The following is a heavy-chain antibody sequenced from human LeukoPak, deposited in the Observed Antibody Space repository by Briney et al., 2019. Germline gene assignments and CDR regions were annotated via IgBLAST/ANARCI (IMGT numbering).Heavy chain of an antibody. J-gene: IGHJ3*02. V-gene: IGHV1-69*13. CDR2: IIPIFGTA. Sequence: SVKVSCKASGGTFSSYAISWVRQAPGQGLEWMGGIIPIFGTANYAQKFQGRVTITANESTSTAYMELSSLRSEDTAVYYCARDLVGAEDAFDIWGQGTMVTVSS. CDR1: GGTFSSYA. D-gene: IGHD1-26*01. CDR3: ARDLVGAEDAFDI.